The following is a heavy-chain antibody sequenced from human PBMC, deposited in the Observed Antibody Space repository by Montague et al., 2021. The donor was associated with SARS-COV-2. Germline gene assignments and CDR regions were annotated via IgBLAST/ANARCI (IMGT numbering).Heavy chain of an antibody. CDR2: ISSSGSTI. CDR1: GFMFSDYD. D-gene: IGHD3-3*01. J-gene: IGHJ6*02. CDR3: ARKSGYYYYYGMDV. Sequence: SLRLSCAASGFMFSDYDMSWVRQAPGKGLEWVSYISSSGSTIYYADSVKGRFTISRDNAKNSLYLQMNSLRAEDTAVYYCARKSGYYYYYGMDVWGQGTTVTVSS. V-gene: IGHV3-11*04.